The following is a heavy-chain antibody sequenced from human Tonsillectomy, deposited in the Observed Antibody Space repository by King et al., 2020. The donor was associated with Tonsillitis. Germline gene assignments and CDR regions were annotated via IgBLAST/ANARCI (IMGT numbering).Heavy chain of an antibody. D-gene: IGHD1-26*01. CDR3: ARGPSGSHIPDS. J-gene: IGHJ4*02. CDR2: IYYSGST. CDR1: GGSISSYY. Sequence: QLQESGPGLVKPSETLSLTCTVSGGSISSYYWSWIRQPPGKGLEWIGYIYYSGSTNYNPSLKSRVTISVDTSKNQFSLKLSSVTAADTAVYYCARGPSGSHIPDSWGQGTLVTVSS. V-gene: IGHV4-59*01.